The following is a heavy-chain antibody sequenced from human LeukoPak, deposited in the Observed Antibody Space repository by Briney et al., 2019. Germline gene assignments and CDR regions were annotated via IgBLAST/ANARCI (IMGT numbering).Heavy chain of an antibody. V-gene: IGHV3-23*01. Sequence: GGSLRLSCAASGFTFSSYAMSWVRQAPGKGLEWVSAISGSGGSTYYADSVKGRFTISRDNSKNTLYLQMNSLRAEDTALYYCARWPPYSYGRPFDYWGQGTLVTVSS. J-gene: IGHJ4*02. CDR2: ISGSGGST. CDR1: GFTFSSYA. D-gene: IGHD5-18*01. CDR3: ARWPPYSYGRPFDY.